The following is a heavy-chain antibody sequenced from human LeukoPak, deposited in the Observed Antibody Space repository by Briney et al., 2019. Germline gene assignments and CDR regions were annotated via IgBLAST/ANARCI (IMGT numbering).Heavy chain of an antibody. CDR3: VRGSGWYYFGY. Sequence: GGSLRLSCAASGFTFSSYDMHWVRQATGKGLEWVSAIGIAGDTYYPGSVKGRFTISRENAKNSLYLQMSSLRAGDTAVYYCVRGSGWYYFGYWGQGTLVTVSS. CDR1: GFTFSSYD. D-gene: IGHD6-19*01. CDR2: IGIAGDT. J-gene: IGHJ4*02. V-gene: IGHV3-13*01.